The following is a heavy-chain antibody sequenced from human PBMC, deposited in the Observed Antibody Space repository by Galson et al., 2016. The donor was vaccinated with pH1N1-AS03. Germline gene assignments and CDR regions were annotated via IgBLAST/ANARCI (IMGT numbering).Heavy chain of an antibody. CDR1: GDSINSGNYY. CDR3: ARDLGAAGPEDS. D-gene: IGHD6-13*01. V-gene: IGHV4-61*02. Sequence: TLSLTCTVSGDSINSGNYYWSWIRQPAGKGLEWIGRIHSSGSTDYNSSLKNRVTISVDTSNNEFSLKLSSVTAADTAVYYCARDLGAAGPEDSWGPGTLVTISS. CDR2: IHSSGST. J-gene: IGHJ4*02.